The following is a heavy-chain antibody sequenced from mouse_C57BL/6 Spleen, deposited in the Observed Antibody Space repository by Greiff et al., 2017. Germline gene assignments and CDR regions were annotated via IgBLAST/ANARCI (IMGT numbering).Heavy chain of an antibody. D-gene: IGHD2-3*01. J-gene: IGHJ3*01. CDR2: ISPRSGNT. V-gene: IGHV1-81*01. CDR1: GYTFTSYG. CDR3: AEIYDGSS. Sequence: VQLQESGAELARPGASVKLSCKASGYTFTSYGISWVKQRTGQGLEWIGEISPRSGNTYYNEKFKGKATLTADNSSSTAYMALRSLTSEDSAVYFCAEIYDGSSWGQGALVTVSA.